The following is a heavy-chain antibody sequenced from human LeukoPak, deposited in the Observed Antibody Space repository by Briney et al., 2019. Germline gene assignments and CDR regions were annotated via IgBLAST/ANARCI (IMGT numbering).Heavy chain of an antibody. Sequence: PGGSLRLSCAASGFTFSSYSMNWVRQAPGKGLEWVSYISSSSSTIYYADSVKGRFTISRDNAKNSLYLQMNSLRAEDTAVYYCARDFFTWHIVVVTAHPGAFDIWGQGTMVTVSS. CDR3: ARDFFTWHIVVVTAHPGAFDI. V-gene: IGHV3-48*01. D-gene: IGHD2-21*02. CDR2: ISSSSSTI. J-gene: IGHJ3*02. CDR1: GFTFSSYS.